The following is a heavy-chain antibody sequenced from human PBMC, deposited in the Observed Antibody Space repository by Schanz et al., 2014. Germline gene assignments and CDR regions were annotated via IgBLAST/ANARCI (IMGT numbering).Heavy chain of an antibody. CDR3: AKSLESCPGGRCSRGYFDY. V-gene: IGHV3-23*01. CDR1: GFTFSSYA. J-gene: IGHJ4*02. CDR2: MNESHSTI. D-gene: IGHD2-8*02. Sequence: EVQLLESGGGLVQPGGSLRLSCAASGFTFSSYAMGWVRQARGKGLEWVSAMNESHSTIYYADSVRGRFTISRDNSKSTLYLQMSSLRAEDTAVYYCAKSLESCPGGRCSRGYFDYWGQGTLVTVSS.